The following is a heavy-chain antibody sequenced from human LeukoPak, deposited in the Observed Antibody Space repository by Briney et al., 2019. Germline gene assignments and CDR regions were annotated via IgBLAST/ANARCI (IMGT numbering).Heavy chain of an antibody. D-gene: IGHD1-26*01. Sequence: GESLKTSCKASVYSFTNYYTGWVRHMPGKRLESLGFIYPGVSDPRYSPSFQRQVTISADKSISTAYLQWSSLKASDTAIYYCARHAVGATDYWGQGTLVTVSS. CDR1: VYSFTNYY. CDR2: IYPGVSDP. V-gene: IGHV5-51*01. CDR3: ARHAVGATDY. J-gene: IGHJ4*02.